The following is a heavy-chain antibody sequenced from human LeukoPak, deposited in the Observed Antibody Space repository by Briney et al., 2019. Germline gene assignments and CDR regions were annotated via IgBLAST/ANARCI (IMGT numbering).Heavy chain of an antibody. CDR1: GFIFDDYG. Sequence: GGSLRLSCAASGFIFDDYGMSWVRQAPGKGLEWVSGINWNGGSTGYADSVKGRFTISRDNSKDTLYLQMNSLRAEDTAVYYCAKVAYTYDILTGSYFDYWGQGTLVTVSS. J-gene: IGHJ4*02. CDR3: AKVAYTYDILTGSYFDY. V-gene: IGHV3-20*04. CDR2: INWNGGST. D-gene: IGHD3-9*01.